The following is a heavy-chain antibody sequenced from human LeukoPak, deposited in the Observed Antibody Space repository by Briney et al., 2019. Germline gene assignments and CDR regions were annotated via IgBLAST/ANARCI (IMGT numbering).Heavy chain of an antibody. CDR1: GFTFSSYS. CDR2: ISSSSSYI. V-gene: IGHV3-21*01. CDR3: ARLDSRIAAVGRSDAFDI. D-gene: IGHD6-13*01. J-gene: IGHJ3*02. Sequence: GGSLRLSCAASGFTFSSYSMNWVRQAPGKGLEWVSSISSSSSYIYYADSVKGRFTISRDNAKNSLYLQMNSLRAEDTAVYYCARLDSRIAAVGRSDAFDIWGQGTMVTVSS.